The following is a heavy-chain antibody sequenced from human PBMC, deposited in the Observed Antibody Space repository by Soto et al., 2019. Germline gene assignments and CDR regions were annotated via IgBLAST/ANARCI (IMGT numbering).Heavy chain of an antibody. D-gene: IGHD1-26*01. Sequence: EVQLVESGGGLVQPGGSLRLSCAASGFTFSSYSMNWVRQAPGKGLEWVSYITSGSGGSTYYADSVKGRFTISRDNSKNTLYLQMNSLRAEDTAVYYCAKGVYSVGATVEPDAFDIWGQGTMVTVSS. J-gene: IGHJ3*02. CDR3: AKGVYSVGATVEPDAFDI. V-gene: IGHV3-23*04. CDR1: GFTFSSYS. CDR2: ITSGSGGST.